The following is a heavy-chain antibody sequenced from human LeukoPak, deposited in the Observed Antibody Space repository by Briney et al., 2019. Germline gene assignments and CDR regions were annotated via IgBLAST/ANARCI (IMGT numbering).Heavy chain of an antibody. Sequence: GGSLRLSCAASGFTFSDHYMDWVRQAPGKGLEWVSYISSSSSTIYYADSVKGRFTISRDNAKNSLYLQMNTLRAEDTAVYYCARDRHKYNYDSGGYPPYWGQGTLVTVSS. D-gene: IGHD3-22*01. J-gene: IGHJ4*02. CDR1: GFTFSDHY. CDR2: ISSSSSTI. CDR3: ARDRHKYNYDSGGYPPY. V-gene: IGHV3-11*04.